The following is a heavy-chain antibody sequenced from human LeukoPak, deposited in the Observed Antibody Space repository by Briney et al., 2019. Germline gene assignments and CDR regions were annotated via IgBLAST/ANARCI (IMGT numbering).Heavy chain of an antibody. CDR3: ARREWLVPFDY. D-gene: IGHD6-19*01. V-gene: IGHV4-34*01. CDR1: GGSFSGYY. CDR2: INHSGST. Sequence: SETLSLTCAVYGGSFSGYYWSWIRQPPGKGLEWIGEINHSGSTNYNPSLKSRVTISVDTSKNQFSLKLSSVTAADTAVYYCARREWLVPFDYWGQGTLVTVSS. J-gene: IGHJ4*02.